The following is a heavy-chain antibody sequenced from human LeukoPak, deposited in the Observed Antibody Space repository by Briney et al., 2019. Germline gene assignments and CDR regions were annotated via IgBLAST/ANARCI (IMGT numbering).Heavy chain of an antibody. CDR1: GYTLTELS. J-gene: IGHJ4*02. D-gene: IGHD4-17*01. V-gene: IGHV1-24*01. CDR2: FDPEDGET. CDR3: ARTVTTSSYYFDY. Sequence: ASVKVSCKVSGYTLTELSMHWVRRAPGKGLEWMGGFDPEDGETIYAQKFQGRVTMTTDTSTSTAYMDLRSLRSDDTALYYCARTVTTSSYYFDYWGQGTLVTVSS.